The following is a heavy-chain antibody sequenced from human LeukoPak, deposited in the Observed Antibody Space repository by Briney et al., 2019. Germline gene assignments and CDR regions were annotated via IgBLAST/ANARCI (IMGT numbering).Heavy chain of an antibody. D-gene: IGHD4-11*01. CDR2: ISSSGSTI. CDR3: AKGGQTTVTTGPCFDP. J-gene: IGHJ5*02. Sequence: GGSLRLSCAASGFTFSDYYMSCIRQAPGKGLEWVSYISSSGSTIYYADSVKGRFTISRDNAKNSLYLQMNSLRAEDTAVYYCAKGGQTTVTTGPCFDPWGQGTLVTVSS. CDR1: GFTFSDYY. V-gene: IGHV3-11*04.